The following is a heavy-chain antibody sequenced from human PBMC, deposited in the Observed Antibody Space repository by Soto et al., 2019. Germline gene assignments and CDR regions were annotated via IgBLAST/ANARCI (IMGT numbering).Heavy chain of an antibody. D-gene: IGHD3-3*01. CDR1: GYTFTSYG. J-gene: IGHJ4*02. CDR3: ARGLEWLVDGYYFDY. Sequence: QVQLVQSGAEVKKPGASVKVSCKPSGYTFTSYGISWVRQAPGQGLEWMGWISAYNGNTNYAQKLQGRVTMTTDTSTRTADLELRSLRSDDTAVYYCARGLEWLVDGYYFDYWGQGTLVTFAS. V-gene: IGHV1-18*04. CDR2: ISAYNGNT.